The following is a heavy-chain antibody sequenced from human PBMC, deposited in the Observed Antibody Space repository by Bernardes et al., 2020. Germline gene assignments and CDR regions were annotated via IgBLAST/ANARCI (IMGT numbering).Heavy chain of an antibody. J-gene: IGHJ6*03. V-gene: IGHV3-74*01. D-gene: IGHD3-10*01. Sequence: GGSLRLSCAASGFTFSKYWMHWVRQAPGKGLVWVSRVNNDGRGTTYADSVRGRFTISKDIPKNTLYLQMNSLRAEDTAVYYCARDQVGRVYGSGSYNRYYYYMDVWGKGTTVTVSS. CDR2: VNNDGRGT. CDR1: GFTFSKYW. CDR3: ARDQVGRVYGSGSYNRYYYYMDV.